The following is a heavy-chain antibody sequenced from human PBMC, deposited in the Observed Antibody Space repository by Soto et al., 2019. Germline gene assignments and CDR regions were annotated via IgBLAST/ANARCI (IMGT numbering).Heavy chain of an antibody. CDR3: TSRRDWTAVDPLDY. Sequence: GGSLRLCCAASGVSFSGSSIYWVRQASGKGLEWVGRIRNKGNNYATAYTASVKGRFTISRDDSKNTVYLQMNSLKIDDTAVYYCTSRRDWTAVDPLDYWGLGTLVTVSS. D-gene: IGHD5-18*01. CDR2: IRNKGNNYAT. CDR1: GVSFSGSS. V-gene: IGHV3-73*01. J-gene: IGHJ4*02.